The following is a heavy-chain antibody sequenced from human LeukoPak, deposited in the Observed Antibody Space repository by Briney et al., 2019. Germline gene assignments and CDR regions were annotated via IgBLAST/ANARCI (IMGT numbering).Heavy chain of an antibody. D-gene: IGHD3-10*02. CDR2: INPNSGGT. CDR1: GYTFTDYH. V-gene: IGHV1-2*02. Sequence: ASVKVSCKASGYTFTDYHMHWVRQAPGQGLEWMGWINPNSGGTDYAQRFQGRVTMTRDTSISTAYIELNRLRSDDTAVYYCAPRFGELSDFWGQGTLVTVSS. CDR3: APRFGELSDF. J-gene: IGHJ4*02.